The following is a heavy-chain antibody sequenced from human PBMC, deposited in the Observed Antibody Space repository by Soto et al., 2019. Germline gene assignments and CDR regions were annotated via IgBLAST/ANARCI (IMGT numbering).Heavy chain of an antibody. Sequence: PSETLSLTCTVSGGSVSSGGYYWTWIRQHPGKGLEWIGYIHYSGNTYYNPSLKSRVTISVDTSKNQFSLKLSSVTAADTAVYYCARDRYSYGFVDYWGQGTLVTVSS. CDR2: IHYSGNT. CDR3: ARDRYSYGFVDY. J-gene: IGHJ4*02. D-gene: IGHD5-18*01. V-gene: IGHV4-31*03. CDR1: GGSVSSGGYY.